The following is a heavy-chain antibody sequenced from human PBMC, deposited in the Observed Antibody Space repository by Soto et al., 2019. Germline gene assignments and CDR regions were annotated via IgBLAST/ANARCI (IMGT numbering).Heavy chain of an antibody. CDR2: IYYSGST. CDR3: AEIAAAGTYYYYYGMDV. Sequence: SETLSLTCTVSGGSISSSSYYWGWIRQPPGKGLEWIGSIYYSGSTYYNPSLKSRVTISVDTSKNQFSLKLSSVTAADTAVYYCAEIAAAGTYYYYYGMDVWGQGTTVTVSS. CDR1: GGSISSSSYY. J-gene: IGHJ6*02. D-gene: IGHD6-13*01. V-gene: IGHV4-39*01.